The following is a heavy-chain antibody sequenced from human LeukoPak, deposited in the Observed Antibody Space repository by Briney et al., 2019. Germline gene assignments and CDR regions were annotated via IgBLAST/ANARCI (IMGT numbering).Heavy chain of an antibody. V-gene: IGHV3-9*01. Sequence: GGSLRLSCANPGFTFNDYGMHWVPQAPGKGLEGVSGTTWNSATVGYGDSVKGRFTISRDNAKNSLHLQMNSLREEDTALYYCVKRLFDSSAYRGAFDIWGQGTMVTVSS. D-gene: IGHD3-10*01. J-gene: IGHJ3*02. CDR2: TTWNSATV. CDR1: GFTFNDYG. CDR3: VKRLFDSSAYRGAFDI.